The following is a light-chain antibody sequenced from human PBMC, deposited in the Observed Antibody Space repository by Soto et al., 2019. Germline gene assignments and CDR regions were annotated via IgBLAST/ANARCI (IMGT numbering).Light chain of an antibody. Sequence: QSALTQPRSVSGSPGQSVTISCTGTSSDVGGYNYVSWYQQHPGKAPKLMIYDVSKRPSGVPDRFSGSKSGNTASLTISGLQAEDEADYYCCSPRFGGGTKLTVL. J-gene: IGLJ3*02. CDR3: CSPR. CDR2: DVS. CDR1: SSDVGGYNY. V-gene: IGLV2-11*01.